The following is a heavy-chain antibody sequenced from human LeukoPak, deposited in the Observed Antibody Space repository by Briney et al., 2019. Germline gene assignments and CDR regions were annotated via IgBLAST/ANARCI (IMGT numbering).Heavy chain of an antibody. CDR1: GYTFTSYG. CDR3: ARDPHLTTWRDYYFYMDV. J-gene: IGHJ6*03. V-gene: IGHV1-18*01. D-gene: IGHD1-14*01. CDR2: ISAYNGNT. Sequence: ASVKVSCKASGYTFTSYGISWVRQAPGQGLEWMGWISAYNGNTNYAQKLQGRVTMTTDTSTSTAYMELSSLTSEDTAVYYCARDPHLTTWRDYYFYMDVWGKGTTVTVS.